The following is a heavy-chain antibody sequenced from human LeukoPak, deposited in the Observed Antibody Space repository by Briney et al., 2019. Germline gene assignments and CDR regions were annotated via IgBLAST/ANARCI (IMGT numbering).Heavy chain of an antibody. V-gene: IGHV1-8*01. D-gene: IGHD3-10*01. CDR3: ARVITMVRGPYKRYYFDY. Sequence: ASVKVSCKASGYTFTSYDINWVRQATGQGLEWMGWMNPNSGNTGYAQKFQGRVTMTRNTSISTAYMELSSLRSEDTAVYYCARVITMVRGPYKRYYFDYWGQGTLVTVSS. J-gene: IGHJ4*02. CDR2: MNPNSGNT. CDR1: GYTFTSYD.